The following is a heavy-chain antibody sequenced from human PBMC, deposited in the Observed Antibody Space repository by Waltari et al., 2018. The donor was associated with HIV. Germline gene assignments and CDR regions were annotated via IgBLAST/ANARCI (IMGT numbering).Heavy chain of an antibody. D-gene: IGHD3-22*01. Sequence: EVQLLESGGGLVQPGGSLRLSCAASGFTFSSYAMSWVCQAPGKGLEWVSAISGSGGSTYYADSVKGRFTISRDNSKNTLYLQMNSLRAEDTAVYYCAKVGDSSPEVDYWGQGTLVTVSS. CDR2: ISGSGGST. J-gene: IGHJ4*02. V-gene: IGHV3-23*01. CDR1: GFTFSSYA. CDR3: AKVGDSSPEVDY.